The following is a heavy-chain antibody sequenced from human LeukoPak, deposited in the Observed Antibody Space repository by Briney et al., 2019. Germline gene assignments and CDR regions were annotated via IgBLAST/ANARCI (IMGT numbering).Heavy chain of an antibody. CDR3: ARSDLITGREYNWFDP. Sequence: SETLSLTCTVSGGSISSYYWSWIRQPPGKGLEWIGEINHSGSTNYNPSLKSRVTISVDTSKNQFSLKLSSVTAADTAVYYCARSDLITGREYNWFDPWGQGTLVTVSS. CDR2: INHSGST. D-gene: IGHD3-10*01. V-gene: IGHV4-34*01. J-gene: IGHJ5*02. CDR1: GGSISSYY.